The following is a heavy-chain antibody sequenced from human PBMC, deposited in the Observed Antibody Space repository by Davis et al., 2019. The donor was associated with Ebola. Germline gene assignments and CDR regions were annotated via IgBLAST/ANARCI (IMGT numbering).Heavy chain of an antibody. Sequence: PGGSLRLSCAASGFTFSSYWMSWVRQAPGKGLEWVANIKQDGSEKYYVDSVKGRFTISRDNAKNSLYLQMNSLRAEDTAVYYCAREALRSSQEADYWGQGTLVTVSS. CDR2: IKQDGSEK. CDR1: GFTFSSYW. D-gene: IGHD6-6*01. J-gene: IGHJ4*02. V-gene: IGHV3-7*03. CDR3: AREALRSSQEADY.